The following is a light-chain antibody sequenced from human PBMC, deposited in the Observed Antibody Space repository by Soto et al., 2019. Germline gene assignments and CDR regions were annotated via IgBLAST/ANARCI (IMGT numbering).Light chain of an antibody. CDR2: GAS. CDR3: QPYNNWWT. V-gene: IGKV3-15*01. J-gene: IGKJ1*01. Sequence: EIVMTQSPATLSVSPGERATLSCRASQSVSSNLAWYQQKPGQAPRLLIYGASTRATGIPARFSGSGSGTEFTLTISSLQSEAFAVYYCQPYNNWWTFGQGTKWIS. CDR1: QSVSSN.